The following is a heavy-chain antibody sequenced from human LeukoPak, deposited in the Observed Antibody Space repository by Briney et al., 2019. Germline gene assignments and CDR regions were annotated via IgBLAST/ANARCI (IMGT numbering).Heavy chain of an antibody. CDR2: ISGSGGST. V-gene: IGHV3-23*01. CDR3: AKDQDIVVVVAAKGGYFDY. Sequence: PGGSLRLSCVASGFTFSTYAMSWVRQAPGKGLEWVSTISGSGGSTYYADSVKGRFTISRDNSKNTLYLQMNSLRAEDTAVYSCAKDQDIVVVVAAKGGYFDYWGQGILVTVSS. D-gene: IGHD2-15*01. J-gene: IGHJ4*02. CDR1: GFTFSTYA.